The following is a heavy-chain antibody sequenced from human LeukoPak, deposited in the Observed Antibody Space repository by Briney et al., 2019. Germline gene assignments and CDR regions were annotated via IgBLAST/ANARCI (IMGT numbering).Heavy chain of an antibody. Sequence: SETLAVTCTVSGDSLSSHYCSWIRQPPGKGLEWIGYIYGSGSTHYDPSLRSRVTISEDTSKNQFSVKLTSVTAADTAVYYCARNVGWYSHDSWGQGTLVTVSS. CDR1: GDSLSSHY. V-gene: IGHV4-59*08. D-gene: IGHD6-19*01. J-gene: IGHJ4*02. CDR2: IYGSGST. CDR3: ARNVGWYSHDS.